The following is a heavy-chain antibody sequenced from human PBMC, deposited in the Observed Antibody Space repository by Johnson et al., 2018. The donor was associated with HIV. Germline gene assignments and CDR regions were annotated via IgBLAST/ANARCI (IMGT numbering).Heavy chain of an antibody. Sequence: QVQLVESGGGVVQPGRSLRLSCAASGFTFSSYAMHWVRQAPGKGLEWVAVISYDGSNKYYRDSVKGLFTISRDNSKNTVYLQMNSLRNEDTSVYFCAKDTYGPLDAFDVWGQGTMVTVSS. CDR2: ISYDGSNK. D-gene: IGHD3-16*01. V-gene: IGHV3-30-3*01. CDR1: GFTFSSYA. J-gene: IGHJ3*01. CDR3: AKDTYGPLDAFDV.